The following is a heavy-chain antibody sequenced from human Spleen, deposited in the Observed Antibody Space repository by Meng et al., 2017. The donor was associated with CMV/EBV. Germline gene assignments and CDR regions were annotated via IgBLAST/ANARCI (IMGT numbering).Heavy chain of an antibody. D-gene: IGHD6-6*01. V-gene: IGHV3-21*01. CDR1: GFTFSDYS. CDR2: ISTSSNYI. J-gene: IGHJ4*02. Sequence: GESLKISCAASGFTFSDYSMNWVRQAPGKGLDWVSSISTSSNYIEYADSVKGRFTISRDNAKNSLYLQMHSLRAEDTAMYYCARGGRTSSAYWRDWGQGTLVTVSS. CDR3: ARGGRTSSAYWRD.